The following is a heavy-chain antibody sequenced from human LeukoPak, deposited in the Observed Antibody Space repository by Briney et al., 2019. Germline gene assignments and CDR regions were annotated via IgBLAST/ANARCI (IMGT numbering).Heavy chain of an antibody. J-gene: IGHJ4*02. D-gene: IGHD1-26*01. Sequence: GGSLRLSCAASGLTFSTYWMHWVRQAPGKGLAWVARINPDGSIRTYANSVQGRVTISRDTAKDTLFLQVNSLRAEDTAVYYCAREARVGGALQYWGQGTPVTVSS. CDR3: AREARVGGALQY. CDR2: INPDGSIR. CDR1: GLTFSTYW. V-gene: IGHV3-74*03.